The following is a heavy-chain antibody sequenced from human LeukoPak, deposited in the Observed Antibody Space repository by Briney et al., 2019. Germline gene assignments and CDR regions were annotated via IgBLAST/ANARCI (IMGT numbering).Heavy chain of an antibody. CDR1: GYTFTGYY. D-gene: IGHD6-13*01. J-gene: IGHJ4*02. CDR2: INPNSGGT. Sequence: GASVKVSCKASGYTFTGYYMHWVRQAPGQGLEWMGWINPNSGGTNYAQKFQGRVTMTRDTSISTAYMELSRLRSDDTAVYYCARVTVAAACTGREFDYWGQGTLVTVSS. V-gene: IGHV1-2*02. CDR3: ARVTVAAACTGREFDY.